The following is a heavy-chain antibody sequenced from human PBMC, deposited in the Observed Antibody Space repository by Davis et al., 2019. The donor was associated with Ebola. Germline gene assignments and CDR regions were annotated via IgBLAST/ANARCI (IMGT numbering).Heavy chain of an antibody. D-gene: IGHD1-1*01. CDR1: GFTFSIYS. V-gene: IGHV3-48*01. Sequence: GESLKISCAASGFTFSIYSMNWVRQAPGKGLEWVSYISSSSSTIYYADSVKGRFTISRDNAKNSLYLQMNSLRAEDTAVYYCAALSWMAFDIWGQGTMVTVSS. CDR2: ISSSSSTI. CDR3: AALSWMAFDI. J-gene: IGHJ3*02.